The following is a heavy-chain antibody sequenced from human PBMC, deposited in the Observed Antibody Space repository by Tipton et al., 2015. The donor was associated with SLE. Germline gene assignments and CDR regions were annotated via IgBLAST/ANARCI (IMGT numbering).Heavy chain of an antibody. V-gene: IGHV3-30*04. CDR1: GFTFSGYA. CDR2: ISYDGTIK. CDR3: AQEREAMVRGVIPYHDAFDI. D-gene: IGHD3-10*01. J-gene: IGHJ3*02. Sequence: SLRLSCAASGFTFSGYAMHWVRQAPGKGLEWVAVISYDGTIKYYADSVKGRFTIFRDNSKNTLYLQMNILRAEDTAVYHCAQEREAMVRGVIPYHDAFDIWGQGTMVTVSS.